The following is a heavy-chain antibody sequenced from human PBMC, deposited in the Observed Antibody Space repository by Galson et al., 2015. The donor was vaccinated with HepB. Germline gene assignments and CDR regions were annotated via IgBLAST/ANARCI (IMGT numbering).Heavy chain of an antibody. CDR3: ARGTTGTPGTPRGRAGERSLNDP. CDR2: INPNSGGT. D-gene: IGHD1-1*01. J-gene: IGHJ5*02. Sequence: SVKVSCKASGYTFTGYYMHWVRQAPGQGLEWMGWINPNSGGTNYAQKFQGRVTMTRDTSISTAYMELSRLRSDDTAVYYCARGTTGTPGTPRGRAGERSLNDPWGQGTLVTVSS. V-gene: IGHV1-2*02. CDR1: GYTFTGYY.